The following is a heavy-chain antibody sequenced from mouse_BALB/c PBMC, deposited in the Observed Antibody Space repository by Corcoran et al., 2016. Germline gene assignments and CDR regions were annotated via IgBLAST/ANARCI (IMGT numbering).Heavy chain of an antibody. J-gene: IGHJ4*01. V-gene: IGHV14-3*02. CDR3: ARVITTKGNYAMDY. D-gene: IGHD2-4*01. Sequence: EVQLQQSGAELVKPGASVKLSCTASDFNIKDTYMHWVKQRPEQGLEWIGRIDPANGNTKYDPKFQGKATITADTSSNTAYLQLSSLTSEDTVVYYCARVITTKGNYAMDYWGQGTSVTVSS. CDR1: DFNIKDTY. CDR2: IDPANGNT.